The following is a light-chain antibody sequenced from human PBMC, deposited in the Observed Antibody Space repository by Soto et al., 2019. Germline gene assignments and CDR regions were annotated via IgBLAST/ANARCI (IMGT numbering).Light chain of an antibody. CDR1: QSVGTT. CDR2: GAS. CDR3: QQYSASPT. J-gene: IGKJ4*02. V-gene: IGKV3-15*01. Sequence: EIFMTQSPATLSVSPGEKVILSCRASQSVGTTLAWYQQKPGQAPSLLIRGASTRGTGVPARFSGSGSGTEFTLTISSLQSEDFAIYYCQQYSASPTFGGGTTLEIK.